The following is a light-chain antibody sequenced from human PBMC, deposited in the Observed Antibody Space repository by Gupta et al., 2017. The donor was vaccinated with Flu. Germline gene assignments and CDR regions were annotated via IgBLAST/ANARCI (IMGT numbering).Light chain of an antibody. J-gene: IGLJ1*01. Sequence: RAITMSCTGTSSDVGSSNYVSWYQKHPGKAPKLIIFDVSNRPSGVSSRFSGSKSGNTASLTISGLQADDETDYYCSSYTSTNTFYVFGSGTKVTVL. CDR1: SSDVGSSNY. CDR3: SSYTSTNTFYV. CDR2: DVS. V-gene: IGLV2-14*03.